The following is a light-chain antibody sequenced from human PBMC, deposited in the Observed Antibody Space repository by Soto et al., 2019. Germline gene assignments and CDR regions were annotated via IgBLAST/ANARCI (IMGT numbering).Light chain of an antibody. CDR1: SSDVGGYIY. V-gene: IGLV2-14*01. CDR3: SSYTTSSSYV. CDR2: DVT. Sequence: HSVLTQPASVSGSPGQSITISCTGTSSDVGGYIYVSWYQQHPGKAPKLMIYDVTSRPSGVSYRXXXXKSGNTASLTISGLQAEDEADYYCSSYTTSSSYVFGTGTKVTVL. J-gene: IGLJ1*01.